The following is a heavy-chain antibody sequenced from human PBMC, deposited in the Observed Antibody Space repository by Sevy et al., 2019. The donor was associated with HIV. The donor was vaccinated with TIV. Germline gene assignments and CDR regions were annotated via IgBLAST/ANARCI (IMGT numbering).Heavy chain of an antibody. V-gene: IGHV4-39*01. D-gene: IGHD6-19*01. CDR1: GGSISSISYY. CDR2: IYYSGST. Sequence: SETLSLTCTVSGGSISSISYYWGWIRQPPGKGLEWIGSIYYSGSTYYNPSLKSRVTISVDTSKNQFSLKLSSVTAADTAVYYCASGFQHIGWLVLKESLRWFDPWGQGTLVTVSS. CDR3: ASGFQHIGWLVLKESLRWFDP. J-gene: IGHJ5*02.